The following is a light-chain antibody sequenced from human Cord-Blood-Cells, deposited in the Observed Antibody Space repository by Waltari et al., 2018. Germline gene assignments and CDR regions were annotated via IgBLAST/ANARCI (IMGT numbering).Light chain of an antibody. CDR2: DDS. V-gene: IGLV3-21*03. J-gene: IGLJ2*01. CDR1: NIGSKS. CDR3: QVWDSSSDHPV. Sequence: SYVLTQPPSVSVAPGKTARITCRRNNIGSKSVSWYQQKPGQAPVLVVYDDSDRPSGIPERFSGSNSGNTATLTISRVEAGDEADYYCQVWDSSSDHPVFGGGTKLTVL.